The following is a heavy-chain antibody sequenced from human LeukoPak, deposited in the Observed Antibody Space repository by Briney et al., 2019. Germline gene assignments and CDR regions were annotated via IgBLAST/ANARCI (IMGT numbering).Heavy chain of an antibody. CDR2: IRSNAYGGTT. CDR1: GFTFGNYA. V-gene: IGHV3-49*04. D-gene: IGHD5-12*01. Sequence: GGSLRLSCTASGFTFGNYAMSWVRQAPGKGLEWVGFIRSNAYGGTTEYVASVKGRFTISRDDSKSIAYLQMNSLKTEDTAVYYCTRPSYSGYDQRPIDYWGQGTLVTVSS. J-gene: IGHJ4*02. CDR3: TRPSYSGYDQRPIDY.